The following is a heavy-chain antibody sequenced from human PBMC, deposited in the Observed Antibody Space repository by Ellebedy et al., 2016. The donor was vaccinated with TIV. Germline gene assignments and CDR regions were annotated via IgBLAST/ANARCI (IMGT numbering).Heavy chain of an antibody. Sequence: AASVKVSCKASGYTFTSYYMHWVRQAPGQGLEWMGIINPSGGSTTYAQKLQGRVTMTRDTSTSTVYMELSSLRSDDTAVYYCARARSSGWLHTPDYWGQGTLVTVSS. CDR1: GYTFTSYY. D-gene: IGHD6-19*01. V-gene: IGHV1-46*04. J-gene: IGHJ4*02. CDR2: INPSGGST. CDR3: ARARSSGWLHTPDY.